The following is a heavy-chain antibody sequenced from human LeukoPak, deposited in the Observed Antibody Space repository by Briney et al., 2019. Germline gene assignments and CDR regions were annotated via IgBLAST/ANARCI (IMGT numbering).Heavy chain of an antibody. CDR1: GFTFSSYT. D-gene: IGHD2-8*01. CDR3: ARGQYCTNGVCYTYYFDY. Sequence: PGGSLRLSCAASGFTFSSYTMNWVRQAPGKGLEWVSSISSSSSYIYYADSVKGRFTISRDNAKNSLYLQMNSLRAEDTAVYYCARGQYCTNGVCYTYYFDYWGQGTLVTVSS. CDR2: ISSSSSYI. J-gene: IGHJ4*02. V-gene: IGHV3-21*01.